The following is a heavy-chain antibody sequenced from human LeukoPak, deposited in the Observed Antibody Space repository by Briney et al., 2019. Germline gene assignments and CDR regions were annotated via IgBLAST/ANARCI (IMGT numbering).Heavy chain of an antibody. CDR3: AKDSSITMIVVVITSLDY. CDR1: GFTFEDYG. Sequence: GGSLRLSCAASGFTFEDYGMSWVRQAPGKGLEWVSGISGSGRRTYYADSVKGRFTISRDNSKNTLYLQMNSLRAEDTAVYYCAKDSSITMIVVVITSLDYWGQGTLVTVSS. J-gene: IGHJ4*02. V-gene: IGHV3-23*01. D-gene: IGHD3-22*01. CDR2: ISGSGRRT.